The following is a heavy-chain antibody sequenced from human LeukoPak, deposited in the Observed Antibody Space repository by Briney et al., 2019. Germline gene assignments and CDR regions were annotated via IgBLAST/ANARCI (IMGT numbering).Heavy chain of an antibody. Sequence: ASVKVSCKVSGYTLTELSMHWVRQAPGKGLEWMGGFDPEDGETIYAQKFQGRVTMTRDTSISTAYMELSRLRSDDTAVYYCARGLTGVYYYYYMDVWGKGATVTVSS. CDR3: ARGLTGVYYYYYMDV. V-gene: IGHV1-24*01. CDR2: FDPEDGET. CDR1: GYTLTELS. D-gene: IGHD3-9*01. J-gene: IGHJ6*03.